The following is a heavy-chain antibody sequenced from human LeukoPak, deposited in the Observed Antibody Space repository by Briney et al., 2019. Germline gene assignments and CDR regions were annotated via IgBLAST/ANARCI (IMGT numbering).Heavy chain of an antibody. Sequence: PGRSLRLSCAASGFTFSSYGMHWVRQAPGKGLEWVAVISYDGSNKYYADSVKGRFTISRDNSKNTLYLQMNSLRAEDTAVYYCAKILGYCSGGSCLFDYRGQGTLVTVSS. D-gene: IGHD2-15*01. CDR1: GFTFSSYG. V-gene: IGHV3-30*18. CDR3: AKILGYCSGGSCLFDY. CDR2: ISYDGSNK. J-gene: IGHJ4*02.